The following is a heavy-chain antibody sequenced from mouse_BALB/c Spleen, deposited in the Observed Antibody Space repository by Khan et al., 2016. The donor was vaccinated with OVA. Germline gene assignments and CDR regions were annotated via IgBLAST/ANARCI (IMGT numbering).Heavy chain of an antibody. Sequence: QVQLQQPGAELVRPGPSVKMSCKTAGYTFTNYWIGWVKQRPGHGLEWSGDIYPGGGYTNYNEKFKGKATLTADTSSSPAYMHLSRLTSEDSAIYYCAKGNRYVDFAVDFWGQGTSVTVSS. V-gene: IGHV1-63*02. CDR2: IYPGGGYT. CDR1: GYTFTNYW. D-gene: IGHD2-14*01. J-gene: IGHJ4*01. CDR3: AKGNRYVDFAVDF.